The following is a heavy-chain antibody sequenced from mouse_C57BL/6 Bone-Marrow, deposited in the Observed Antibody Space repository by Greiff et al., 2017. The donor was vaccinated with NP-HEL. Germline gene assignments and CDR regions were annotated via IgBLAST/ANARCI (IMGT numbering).Heavy chain of an antibody. CDR3: ARYRWPPFAY. Sequence: QVTLKESGAELARPGASVKLSCKASGYTFTSYGISWVKQRTGQGLEWIGEIYPRSGNTYYNEKFKGKATLTADKSSSTAYMELRSLTSEDSAVYFCARYRWPPFAYWGQGTLVTVSA. CDR1: GYTFTSYG. V-gene: IGHV1-81*01. D-gene: IGHD2-14*01. J-gene: IGHJ3*01. CDR2: IYPRSGNT.